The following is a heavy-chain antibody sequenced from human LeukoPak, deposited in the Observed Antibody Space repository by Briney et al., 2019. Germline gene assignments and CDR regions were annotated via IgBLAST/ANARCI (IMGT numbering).Heavy chain of an antibody. D-gene: IGHD3-22*01. CDR3: ARLTHSYYSDTSGYYPYYYMDV. CDR1: GGSISSSDYY. Sequence: PSETLSLTCTVSGGSISSSDYYWGWIRQSPGKGLEWIGRISYSGSTYYNPSLKSRVTISVDTSKNHFSLRLSSVTAADTAVYYCARLTHSYYSDTSGYYPYYYMDVWGKGTTVTASS. J-gene: IGHJ6*03. CDR2: ISYSGST. V-gene: IGHV4-39*02.